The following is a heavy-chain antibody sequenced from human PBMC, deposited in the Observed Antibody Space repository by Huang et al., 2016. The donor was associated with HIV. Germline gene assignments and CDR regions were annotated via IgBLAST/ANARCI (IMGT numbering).Heavy chain of an antibody. Sequence: QVQLVQSVAAVKKPGASVKVSCKTSGYTFTSYSIHWVRHAPGPGLECMGIINPYVDSTSYAPKCQGRVTMTRDTSTSTVYMELSSLRSEDTAMYYCAREGQGYAMDVWGQGTTVTVSS. J-gene: IGHJ6*02. CDR3: AREGQGYAMDV. CDR1: GYTFTSYS. CDR2: INPYVDST. V-gene: IGHV1-46*01.